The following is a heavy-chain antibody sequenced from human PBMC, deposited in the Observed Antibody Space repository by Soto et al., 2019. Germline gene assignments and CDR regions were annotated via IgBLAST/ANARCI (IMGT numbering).Heavy chain of an antibody. CDR2: IIPILGIA. J-gene: IGHJ4*02. CDR1: GGTFSSYT. CDR3: ATMVRGVRGYYFDY. D-gene: IGHD3-10*01. Sequence: QVQLVQSGAEVKKPGSSVKVSCKASGGTFSSYTISWVRQAPGQGLEWMGRIIPILGIANYAQKFQGRVTITADKSTSTAYMEVSSLRSEDTAVYYCATMVRGVRGYYFDYWGQGTLVTVSS. V-gene: IGHV1-69*02.